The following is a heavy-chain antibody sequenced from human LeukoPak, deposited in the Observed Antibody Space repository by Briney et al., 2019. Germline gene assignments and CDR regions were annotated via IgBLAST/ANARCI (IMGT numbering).Heavy chain of an antibody. CDR2: ISGSGGVT. J-gene: IGHJ4*02. V-gene: IGHV3-23*01. D-gene: IGHD5-24*01. CDR3: AKVQEMGTILPPFHY. CDR1: GFTFSNYA. Sequence: GGSLRLSCAASGFTFSNYAMSWVRQAPGKGLEWASAISGSGGVTYYADSVKGRFTISRDNSKNTLYLQVNSLRAADTAVYYCAKVQEMGTILPPFHYWGQGTLVTVSS.